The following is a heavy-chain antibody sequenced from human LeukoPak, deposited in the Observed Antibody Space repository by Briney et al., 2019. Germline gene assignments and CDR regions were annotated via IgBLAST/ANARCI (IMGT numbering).Heavy chain of an antibody. Sequence: PSETLSLTCAVYGGSFSGYYWSWLRQPPGKGLEWIGEINHSGSTNYNPSLKSRVTISVDTSKSQFSLKLSSVTAADTAVHYCAKGGYCSRTNCFSTLGFDPWGPGNLVTVSS. CDR1: GGSFSGYY. J-gene: IGHJ5*02. CDR3: AKGGYCSRTNCFSTLGFDP. CDR2: INHSGST. D-gene: IGHD2-2*03. V-gene: IGHV4-34*01.